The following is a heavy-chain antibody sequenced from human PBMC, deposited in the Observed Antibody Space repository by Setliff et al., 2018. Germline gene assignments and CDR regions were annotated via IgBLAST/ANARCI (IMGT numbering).Heavy chain of an antibody. CDR1: GGSISTYY. CDR2: VFVSGST. CDR3: ARMSGFQYIDV. D-gene: IGHD3-3*01. J-gene: IGHJ6*03. Sequence: SETLSLTCTVSGGSISTYYWSWIRRPAGKGLEWIGRVFVSGSTNYNPSLKSRVTMSVDTSKNQFSLKLTSVTAADTAVYYCARMSGFQYIDVWGEGTTVTVSS. V-gene: IGHV4-4*07.